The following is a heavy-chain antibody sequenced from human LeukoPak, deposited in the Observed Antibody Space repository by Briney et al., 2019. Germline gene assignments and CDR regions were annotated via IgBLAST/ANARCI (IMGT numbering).Heavy chain of an antibody. Sequence: GGTLRLSCAASGFTFSTYGMSWVRQAPGKGLEWVSGIGGSGGYHTYYADSVRGRFTISRDNSRNTLYVQMNSLRAEDTAVYYCAKDGPSWYYDSSDVGHWFDPWGQGTLVTVSS. D-gene: IGHD3-22*01. V-gene: IGHV3-23*01. CDR2: IGGSGGYHT. CDR3: AKDGPSWYYDSSDVGHWFDP. CDR1: GFTFSTYG. J-gene: IGHJ5*02.